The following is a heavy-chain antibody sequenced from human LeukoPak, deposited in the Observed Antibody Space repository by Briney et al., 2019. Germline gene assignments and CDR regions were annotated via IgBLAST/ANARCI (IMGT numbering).Heavy chain of an antibody. J-gene: IGHJ4*02. V-gene: IGHV3-74*01. D-gene: IGHD1-26*01. CDR2: INSGGSST. CDR3: ATPSGSGSYLAFDY. CDR1: GFTFDANA. Sequence: GGSLRLACSASGFTFDANAVHWVRQGPGKGLVWVSRINSGGSSTSYADSVKGRFTISRHNAKNTLYLQMNSLRAEDTAVYYCATPSGSGSYLAFDYWGQGTLVTVSS.